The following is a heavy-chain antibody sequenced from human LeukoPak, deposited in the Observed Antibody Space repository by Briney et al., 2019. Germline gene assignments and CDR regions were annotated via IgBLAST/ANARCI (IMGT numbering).Heavy chain of an antibody. V-gene: IGHV1-69*05. CDR2: IIPIFGTA. J-gene: IGHJ6*03. CDR3: ARGDSSNYYYYYMDV. D-gene: IGHD6-13*01. CDR1: GGTFSSYA. Sequence: SVKVSCKASGGTFSSYAISWVRQAPGQGLEWMGGIIPIFGTANYAQKFQGRVTITTDESTSTAYMELSSLRSEDAAVYYCARGDSSNYYYYYMDVWGKGTTVTVSS.